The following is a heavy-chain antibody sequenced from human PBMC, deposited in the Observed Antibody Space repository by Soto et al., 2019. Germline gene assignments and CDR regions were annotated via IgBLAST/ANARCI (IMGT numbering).Heavy chain of an antibody. CDR2: INGRSKYK. CDR3: AREDGIVGDNSAFDY. Sequence: EVHLLESGGGLVQPGGSLRLSCAASGFLFRTYTMNWVRQAPGKGLEWVSFINGRSKYKYYTDSVKGRFTISRDNAKNSLYLQMDSLRAEDTAIYYCAREDGIVGDNSAFDYWGQGTLVSVSA. D-gene: IGHD1-26*01. V-gene: IGHV3-21*01. J-gene: IGHJ4*02. CDR1: GFLFRTYT.